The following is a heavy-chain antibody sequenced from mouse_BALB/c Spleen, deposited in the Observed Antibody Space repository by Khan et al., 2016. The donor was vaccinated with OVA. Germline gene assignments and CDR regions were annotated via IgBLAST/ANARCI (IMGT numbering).Heavy chain of an antibody. CDR1: GYSITSDYA. J-gene: IGHJ2*01. V-gene: IGHV3-2*02. CDR3: ARGNGGDFDY. CDR2: ISYSGNT. Sequence: EVKLLESGPGLVKPSQSLSLTCTVTGYSITSDYAWNWIRQFPGNKLEWMGFISYSGNTKYNPSLKSRISVTRDTSKNQFFLQLNSVTTEDTATXYCARGNGGDFDYWGQGTTLTVSS.